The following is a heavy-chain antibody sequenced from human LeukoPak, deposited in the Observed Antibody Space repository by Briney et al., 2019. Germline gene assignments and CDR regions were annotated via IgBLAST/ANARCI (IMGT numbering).Heavy chain of an antibody. CDR3: ARGTPGARWRFDY. J-gene: IGHJ4*02. D-gene: IGHD1-26*01. V-gene: IGHV6-1*01. CDR1: GDSVSTNSAA. Sequence: SQTLSLTCAISGDSVSTNSAAWNWTRQSPSRGLEWLGRTSYTSKWYNDYAVSLKSRITINPDTSKNQFSLQLNSVTPEDTAVYYCARGTPGARWRFDYWGQGTLVTVSS. CDR2: TSYTSKWYN.